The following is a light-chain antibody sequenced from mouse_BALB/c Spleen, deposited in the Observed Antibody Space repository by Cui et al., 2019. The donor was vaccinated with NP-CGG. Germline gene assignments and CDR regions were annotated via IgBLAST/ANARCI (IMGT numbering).Light chain of an antibody. CDR2: GTN. Sequence: QAVVTPESALTTSPVETVTLTCRSMTGAVTTSNYANWVQEKPDHLFTGLIGGTNNRAPGVPARFSGSLIGDKAALTITGAQTEDEAIYFCALWYSNHWVFGGGTKLTVL. CDR3: ALWYSNHWV. V-gene: IGLV1*01. CDR1: TGAVTTSNY. J-gene: IGLJ1*01.